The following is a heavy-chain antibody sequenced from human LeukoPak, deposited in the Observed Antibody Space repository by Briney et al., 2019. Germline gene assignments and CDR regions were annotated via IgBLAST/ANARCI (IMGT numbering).Heavy chain of an antibody. J-gene: IGHJ4*02. D-gene: IGHD3-10*01. Sequence: GGSLRLSCAASGFTFSSYGMHWVRQAPGKGLEWVAFIRYDGSNKYYADSVKGRFTISRDNSKSTVYSQMNRLRPDDTAVYYCAGEWTTGSAFWGQGTLVTVSS. CDR3: AGEWTTGSAF. CDR2: IRYDGSNK. V-gene: IGHV3-30*02. CDR1: GFTFSSYG.